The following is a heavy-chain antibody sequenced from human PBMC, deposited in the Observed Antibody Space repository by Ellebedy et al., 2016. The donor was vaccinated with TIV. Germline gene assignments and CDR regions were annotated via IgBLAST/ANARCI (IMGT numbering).Heavy chain of an antibody. V-gene: IGHV3-30*01. Sequence: GESLKISCAASGFTFTSYVIHWVRQAPGKGLEWVAVISHDGSNEYYADSVRGRFTISRDNSKNTLYLQMDSLRPEDTAVYYCARDSGYRTGYLDFDYWGQGTLVTVSS. J-gene: IGHJ4*02. D-gene: IGHD6-19*01. CDR2: ISHDGSNE. CDR1: GFTFTSYV. CDR3: ARDSGYRTGYLDFDY.